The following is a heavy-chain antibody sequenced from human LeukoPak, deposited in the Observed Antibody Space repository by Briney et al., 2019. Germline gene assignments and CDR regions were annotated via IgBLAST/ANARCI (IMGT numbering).Heavy chain of an antibody. D-gene: IGHD3-22*01. CDR3: AGHYYYDSSGSFDY. CDR1: GGSISSGGYS. V-gene: IGHV4-30-2*01. CDR2: IYHSGST. J-gene: IGHJ4*02. Sequence: TSETLSLTCAVSGGSISSGGYSWSWIRQPPGKGLEWIGYIYHSGSTYYNPSLKSRVTISVDRSKNQFSLKLSSVTAADTAVYYCAGHYYYDSSGSFDYWGQGTLVTVSS.